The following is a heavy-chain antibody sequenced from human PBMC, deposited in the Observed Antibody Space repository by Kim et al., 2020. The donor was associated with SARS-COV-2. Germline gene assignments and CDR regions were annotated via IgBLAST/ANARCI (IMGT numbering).Heavy chain of an antibody. V-gene: IGHV3-64*01. J-gene: IGHJ4*02. CDR3: ARYSSSWASFDY. D-gene: IGHD6-13*01. Sequence: YYVNSVKGRFTISRDNSNNMLYLQMGSLRAEDMAVYYCARYSSSWASFDYWGQGTLVTVSS.